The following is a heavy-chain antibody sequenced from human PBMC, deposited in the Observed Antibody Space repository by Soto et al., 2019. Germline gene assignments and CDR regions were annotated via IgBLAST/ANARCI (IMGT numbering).Heavy chain of an antibody. CDR3: ARGHTAADH. D-gene: IGHD2-2*01. V-gene: IGHV1-46*01. Sequence: QMHLVQSGAEVKRPGASVKISCRTSGYTFTTYYIHWVRQAPGQGLEWMGIINPIGGSTTYPQKFQGRVTMTRDTPTSTVYLDLGSLSSEDTAVYYCARGHTAADHWGQGTLVTVSS. J-gene: IGHJ4*02. CDR1: GYTFTTYY. CDR2: INPIGGST.